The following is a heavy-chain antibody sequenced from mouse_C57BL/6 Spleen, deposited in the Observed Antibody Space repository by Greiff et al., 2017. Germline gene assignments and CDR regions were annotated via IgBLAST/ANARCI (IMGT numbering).Heavy chain of an antibody. CDR1: GYTFTDYY. J-gene: IGHJ3*01. V-gene: IGHV1-26*01. CDR3: ARSEAWFAD. CDR2: INPNNGGT. Sequence: EVQLQQSGPELVKPGASVKISCKASGYTFTDYYMNWVKQSHGKSLEWIGDINPNNGGTSYNQKFKGKATLTVDKSSSTAYMELRSLTSEDSAVYYCARSEAWFADWGQGTLVTVSA.